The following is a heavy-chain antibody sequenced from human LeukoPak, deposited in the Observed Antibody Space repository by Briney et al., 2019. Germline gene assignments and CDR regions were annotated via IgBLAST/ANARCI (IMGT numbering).Heavy chain of an antibody. CDR2: ISTSSSYT. CDR1: GFTFSSYT. J-gene: IGHJ4*02. D-gene: IGHD4-11*01. V-gene: IGHV3-21*01. Sequence: PGGSLRLSCAVSGFTFSSYTMNWDRQAPGKGLEWVSSISTSSSYTYYADSVKGRFTISRDNAKNSLYLQMNSLRAEDTAVYFCARDLEDYNNYGEMAIWGQGTLVTVSS. CDR3: ARDLEDYNNYGEMAI.